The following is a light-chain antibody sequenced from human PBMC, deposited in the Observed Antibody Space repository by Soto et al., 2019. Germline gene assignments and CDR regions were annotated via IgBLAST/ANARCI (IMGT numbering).Light chain of an antibody. J-gene: IGKJ1*01. CDR1: QSVGASS. CDR3: QQYGSAPRT. V-gene: IGKV3-20*01. Sequence: EIVLTQSPGTLYLSPGERATLSCRASQSVGASSLAWYQQKSGQAPRLLIYGASNRATGIPDRFSASGSGTDFPLTISRMEPGDFAMSYYQQYGSAPRTFGQGTKVETK. CDR2: GAS.